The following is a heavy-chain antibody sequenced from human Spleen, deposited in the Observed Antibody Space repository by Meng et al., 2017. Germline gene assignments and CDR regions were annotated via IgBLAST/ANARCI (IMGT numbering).Heavy chain of an antibody. V-gene: IGHV3-49*03. Sequence: GESLKISCTGSGFTFGDYALSWFRQAPGKGLEWEGFIRGKTYGGTTEYAASMKAGVTISRDDSKDIAYLQMNSLETEDTAVYYCARCPLPGYSHQYYFDYWGQGALVTVSS. CDR1: GFTFGDYA. J-gene: IGHJ4*02. CDR2: IRGKTYGGTT. D-gene: IGHD2-2*03. CDR3: ARCPLPGYSHQYYFDY.